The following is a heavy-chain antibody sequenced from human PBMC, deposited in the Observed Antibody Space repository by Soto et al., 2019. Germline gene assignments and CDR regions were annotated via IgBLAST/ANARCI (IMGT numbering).Heavy chain of an antibody. CDR2: ISAYNGNT. V-gene: IGHV1-18*01. Sequence: QVPLVQSGAEVKKPGASVKVSCKASGYTFTSYGISWVRQAPGQGLEWMGWISAYNGNTNYAQKLQGRVTMTTDTSTSTAYMELRSLRSDDTAVYYCARIISGSSPLDYYYYMDVWGKGTAVTVSS. CDR1: GYTFTSYG. D-gene: IGHD3-10*01. CDR3: ARIISGSSPLDYYYYMDV. J-gene: IGHJ6*03.